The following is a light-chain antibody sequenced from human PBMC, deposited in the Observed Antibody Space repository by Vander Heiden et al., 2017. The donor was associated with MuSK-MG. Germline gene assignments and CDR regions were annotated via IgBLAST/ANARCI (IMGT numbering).Light chain of an antibody. V-gene: IGLV2-23*02. CDR1: STDVGSYNL. Sequence: QSALTQPASVSGSPGQSITISCTGTSTDVGSYNLVSWYQQHPGKAPKLIIYEVSKRPSGVSNRFSGSKSGNTASLTISGLQAEDEDDYYCCSYAGSSTYVFGTETKVTVL. CDR2: EVS. CDR3: CSYAGSSTYV. J-gene: IGLJ1*01.